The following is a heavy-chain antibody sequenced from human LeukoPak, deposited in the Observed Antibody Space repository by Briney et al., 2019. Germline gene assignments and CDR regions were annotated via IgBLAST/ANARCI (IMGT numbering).Heavy chain of an antibody. CDR2: ISSSSSTI. J-gene: IGHJ4*02. CDR1: GFTFSSYS. V-gene: IGHV3-48*04. D-gene: IGHD6-19*01. Sequence: PGGSLRLSCAASGFTFSSYSVNWVRQAPGKGLEWVSYISSSSSTIYYADSVKGRFTISRDNAKNSLYLQMNSLRAEDTAVYYCARGHWGIAVAGTDYWGQGTLVTVSS. CDR3: ARGHWGIAVAGTDY.